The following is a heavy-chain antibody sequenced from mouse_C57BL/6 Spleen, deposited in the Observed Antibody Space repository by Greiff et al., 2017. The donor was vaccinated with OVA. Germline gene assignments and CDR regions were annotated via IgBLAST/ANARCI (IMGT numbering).Heavy chain of an antibody. J-gene: IGHJ1*03. CDR2: IWSGGST. V-gene: IGHV2-4*01. CDR1: GFSLTSYG. CDR3: APLTGTGWYFDV. Sequence: QVQLKESGPGLVQPSQSLSITCTVSGFSLTSYGVHWVRQPPGKGLEWLGVIWSGGSTDYNAAFISRLSISKDNSKSQVFFKMNSLQADDTAIYYCAPLTGTGWYFDVWGTGTTVTVSS. D-gene: IGHD4-1*01.